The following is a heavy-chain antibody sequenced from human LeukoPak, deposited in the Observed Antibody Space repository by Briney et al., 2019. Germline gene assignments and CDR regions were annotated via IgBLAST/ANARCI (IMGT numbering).Heavy chain of an antibody. J-gene: IGHJ4*02. CDR2: IYYSGST. D-gene: IGHD6-13*01. V-gene: IGHV4-31*03. CDR1: GGSISSGGYY. Sequence: SETLSLTCTVSGGSISSGGYYWGWIRQHPGKGLEWIGYIYYSGSTYYNPSLKSRVTISVDTSKNQFSLKLSSVTAADTAVYYCARWYSSSWYFDYWGQGTLVTVSS. CDR3: ARWYSSSWYFDY.